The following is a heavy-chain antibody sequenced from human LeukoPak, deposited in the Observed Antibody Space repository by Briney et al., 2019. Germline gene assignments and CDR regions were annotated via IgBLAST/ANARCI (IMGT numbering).Heavy chain of an antibody. Sequence: GASVKVSCKASGYTFTGYYMHWVRQAPGQGLEWMGWINPNSGGTNYAQKFQGRVTMTRDTSISTAYMELSRLRSDDTAVYYCARVRRNYDPPYYYYGMDDWGQGTTVTVSS. CDR3: ARVRRNYDPPYYYYGMDD. J-gene: IGHJ6*02. D-gene: IGHD1-7*01. CDR1: GYTFTGYY. CDR2: INPNSGGT. V-gene: IGHV1-2*02.